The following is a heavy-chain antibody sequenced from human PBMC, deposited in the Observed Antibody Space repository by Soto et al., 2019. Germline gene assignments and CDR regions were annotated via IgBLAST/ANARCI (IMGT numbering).Heavy chain of an antibody. Sequence: GGSLRLSCAASGFTFSSYWMSWVRQAPGKGLEWVANIKQDGSEKYYVDSVKGRVTISRDNAKNSLYLQMNSLRAEDTAVYYCARDLSQYSSGWYDYWGQGTLVTVSS. CDR3: ARDLSQYSSGWYDY. CDR1: GFTFSSYW. V-gene: IGHV3-7*01. D-gene: IGHD6-19*01. CDR2: IKQDGSEK. J-gene: IGHJ4*02.